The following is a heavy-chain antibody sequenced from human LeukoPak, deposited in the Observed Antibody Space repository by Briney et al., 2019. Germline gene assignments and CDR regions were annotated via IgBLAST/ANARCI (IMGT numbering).Heavy chain of an antibody. CDR1: GGSLSRYY. CDR3: AREYSSSSGRRAFDF. J-gene: IGHJ3*01. D-gene: IGHD6-6*01. Sequence: SETLSLTCTVSGGSLSRYYWSLIRQPPGKGLEWIGYISYSGSTNYNPSLKSRVTISVDTSKNQFSLRLSSVTAADTAVYYCAREYSSSSGRRAFDFWGQGTMVTVSS. V-gene: IGHV4-59*01. CDR2: ISYSGST.